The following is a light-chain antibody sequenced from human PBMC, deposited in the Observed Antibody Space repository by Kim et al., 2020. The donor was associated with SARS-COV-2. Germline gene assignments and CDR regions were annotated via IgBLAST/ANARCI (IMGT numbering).Light chain of an antibody. V-gene: IGKV3-15*01. CDR3: QQYNNWPYT. J-gene: IGKJ2*01. Sequence: SVCPGETATLSCRASQIVISTLAWYQQKPGPAPRLVIYGASSRATDIPARFSGLGSGTAFTLSISSLQSEDFALYYCQQYNNWPYTFGQGTKLEI. CDR2: GAS. CDR1: QIVIST.